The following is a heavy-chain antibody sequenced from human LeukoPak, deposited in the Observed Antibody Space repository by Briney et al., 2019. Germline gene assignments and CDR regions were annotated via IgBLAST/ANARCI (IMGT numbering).Heavy chain of an antibody. Sequence: ASVKVSCKASGYTFSNYGISWVRQAPGQGLEWIGWISAYDGNTNYAQKLQGRVTMTTDTSASTAYMELRSLTSDDTAVYYCARAVRGYSYAYLPFWGQGSLVTVSS. D-gene: IGHD5-18*01. J-gene: IGHJ4*02. CDR2: ISAYDGNT. CDR3: ARAVRGYSYAYLPF. V-gene: IGHV1-18*01. CDR1: GYTFSNYG.